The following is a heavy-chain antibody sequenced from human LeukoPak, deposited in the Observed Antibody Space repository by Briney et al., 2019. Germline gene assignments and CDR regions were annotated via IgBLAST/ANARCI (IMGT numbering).Heavy chain of an antibody. CDR2: IYYSGST. D-gene: IGHD3-10*01. Sequence: SETLSLTCTVSGGSISSYYWSWIRQPPGKGLEWIGYIYYSGSTNYNPSLKSRVTISVDTSKNQFSLKLSSVTAADTAVYYCARDYYGSGSAHDAFDIWGQGTMVTVSS. CDR1: GGSISSYY. J-gene: IGHJ3*02. CDR3: ARDYYGSGSAHDAFDI. V-gene: IGHV4-59*01.